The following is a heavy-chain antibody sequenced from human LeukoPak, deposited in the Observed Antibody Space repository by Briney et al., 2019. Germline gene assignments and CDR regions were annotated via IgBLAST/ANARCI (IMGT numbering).Heavy chain of an antibody. D-gene: IGHD5-18*01. Sequence: GGSLRLSCAAYGFTFSSYVLSWVRQAPGKGLEWVSAISGSGGSTYYPDSVKGRFTISRDNSKNTLYLQMNSPRAEDMAVYYCENMLDTAMVDYWGQGPLVTVSS. J-gene: IGHJ4*02. V-gene: IGHV3-23*01. CDR3: ENMLDTAMVDY. CDR1: GFTFSSYV. CDR2: ISGSGGST.